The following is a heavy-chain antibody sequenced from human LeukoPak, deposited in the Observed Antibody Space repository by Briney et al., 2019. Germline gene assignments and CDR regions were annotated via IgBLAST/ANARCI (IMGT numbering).Heavy chain of an antibody. Sequence: ASVKVSCKASGYTFTGYYMHWVRQAPGQGLEWMGWINPNSGGTNYAQKFQGRVTMTRDTSISTAYMELSRLRSDDTAVYYCARTRGGGYYDFWSDYPPPTTRYGMDVWGQGTTVTVSS. CDR2: INPNSGGT. D-gene: IGHD3-3*01. CDR1: GYTFTGYY. V-gene: IGHV1-2*02. CDR3: ARTRGGGYYDFWSDYPPPTTRYGMDV. J-gene: IGHJ6*02.